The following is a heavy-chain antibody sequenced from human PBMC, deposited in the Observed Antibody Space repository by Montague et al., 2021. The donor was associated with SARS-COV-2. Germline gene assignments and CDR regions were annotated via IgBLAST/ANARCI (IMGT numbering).Heavy chain of an antibody. Sequence: SETLSLTCTVSGGSISSYYWSWIRQPPGKGLVWIGYIYYRGSTNYNPSLKSRATISVDTSKNQFSPKRSSVTAADTAVYYCARGFDIWGQGTMVTVSS. V-gene: IGHV4-59*01. CDR2: IYYRGST. CDR1: GGSISSYY. J-gene: IGHJ3*02. CDR3: ARGFDI.